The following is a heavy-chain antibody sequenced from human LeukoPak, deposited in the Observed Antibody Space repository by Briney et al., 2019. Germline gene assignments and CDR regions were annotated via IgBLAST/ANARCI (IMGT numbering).Heavy chain of an antibody. CDR1: GYTFTSYD. J-gene: IGHJ5*02. D-gene: IGHD4-17*01. Sequence: ASVKVSCKASGYTFTSYDINWVRQATGQGLEWMGWMNPNSGNTGYAQKFQGRVTMTRNTSISTAYMELSRLRSDDTAVYYCAREDGDYGNWFDPWGQGTLVTVSS. V-gene: IGHV1-8*01. CDR2: MNPNSGNT. CDR3: AREDGDYGNWFDP.